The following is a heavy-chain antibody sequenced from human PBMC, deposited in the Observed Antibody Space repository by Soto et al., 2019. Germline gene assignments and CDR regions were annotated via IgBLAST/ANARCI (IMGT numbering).Heavy chain of an antibody. V-gene: IGHV4-59*08. J-gene: IGHJ4*02. D-gene: IGHD3-3*01. Sequence: PSETLSLTCTVSGGSISSYYWSWIRQPPGKGLEWIGYIYYSGSTNYNPSLKSRVTISVDTSKNQFSLKLSSVTAADTAVYYCASGESGGADFSSGYMPDWGQGTLVTVSS. CDR1: GGSISSYY. CDR3: ASGESGGADFSSGYMPD. CDR2: IYYSGST.